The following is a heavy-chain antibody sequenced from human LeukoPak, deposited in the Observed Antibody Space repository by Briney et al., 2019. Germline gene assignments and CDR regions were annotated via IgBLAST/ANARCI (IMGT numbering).Heavy chain of an antibody. J-gene: IGHJ5*02. D-gene: IGHD3-10*01. V-gene: IGHV4-59*08. Sequence: SETLSLTCTVSGGSISSSYWNWVRRPPGKGLEWIGRISYSGTTNYNPSLKSRVTISSDTSKNQFSLKLTSVTAADTAVYYCARREVEMRASASGNWLGPWGQGTLVTVSS. CDR1: GGSISSSY. CDR3: ARREVEMRASASGNWLGP. CDR2: ISYSGTT.